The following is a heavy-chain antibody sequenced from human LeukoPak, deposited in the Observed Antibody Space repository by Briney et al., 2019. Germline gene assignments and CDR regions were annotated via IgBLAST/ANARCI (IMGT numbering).Heavy chain of an antibody. V-gene: IGHV4-39*07. CDR2: IYHSGST. J-gene: IGHJ4*02. CDR1: GGSISSSSYY. CDR3: ARDRDDILVDY. Sequence: PSETLSLTCTVSGGSISSSSYYWGWIRQPPGKGLEWIGSIYHSGSTYYNPSLNSRVTISVDTFNNQFSLKLSSVTAADTAVYYCARDRDDILVDYWGQGTLVTVSS. D-gene: IGHD3-9*01.